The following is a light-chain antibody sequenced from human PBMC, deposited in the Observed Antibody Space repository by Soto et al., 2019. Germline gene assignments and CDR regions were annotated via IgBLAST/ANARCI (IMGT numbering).Light chain of an antibody. CDR2: EVS. J-gene: IGLJ1*01. CDR3: SSYAGSNNFV. CDR1: SRDVGGYNY. Sequence: QSVLTQPPSASGSPGQSVTISCTGTSRDVGGYNYVSWYQQHPGKAPKLMIYEVSKRPSGVPDRFSGSDAGNTASLTVSGLQAEDEADYYCSSYAGSNNFVFGTATKVPV. V-gene: IGLV2-8*01.